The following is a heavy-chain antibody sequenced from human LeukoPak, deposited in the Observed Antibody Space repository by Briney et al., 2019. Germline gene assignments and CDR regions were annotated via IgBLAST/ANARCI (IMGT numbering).Heavy chain of an antibody. V-gene: IGHV3-74*01. Sequence: GGSLRLSCAASGFTFSSYWMHWVRQVPGKGLVWVSRINGDGSSTNYADAMKGRFTISRDNTKNTLYLQMNSLRAEDTAVYYCARGYSSGSRWGYWGQGTLVTVSS. CDR1: GFTFSSYW. J-gene: IGHJ4*02. CDR2: INGDGSST. CDR3: ARGYSSGSRWGY. D-gene: IGHD6-19*01.